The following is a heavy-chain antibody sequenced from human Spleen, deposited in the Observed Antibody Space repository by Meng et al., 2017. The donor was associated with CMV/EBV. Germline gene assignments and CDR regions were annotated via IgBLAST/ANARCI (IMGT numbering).Heavy chain of an antibody. CDR2: ISGSSSTI. V-gene: IGHV3-48*04. CDR3: ARADAFEI. J-gene: IGHJ3*02. Sequence: GESLKISCAASGFTFSSYSMNWVRQAPGKGLEWVSYISGSSSTIYYADSMKGRFTISRDNAKNSLYLQMNSLRGEDTAVYYCARADAFEIWGQGTMVTVSS. CDR1: GFTFSSYS.